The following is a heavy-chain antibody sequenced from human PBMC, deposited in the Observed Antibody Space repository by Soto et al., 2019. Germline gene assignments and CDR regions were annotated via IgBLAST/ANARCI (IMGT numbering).Heavy chain of an antibody. D-gene: IGHD6-19*01. Sequence: RGSVRLSCAASGFPFSVYARSWVRQAPGKGLEWVSAISGSGGSTYYADSVKDRFTISRDNSKNTLYLQMNSLRAEDTAVYYGAKVSSGWYFEGYFDYWGQGTLVTVSS. V-gene: IGHV3-23*01. CDR2: ISGSGGST. CDR1: GFPFSVYA. J-gene: IGHJ4*02. CDR3: AKVSSGWYFEGYFDY.